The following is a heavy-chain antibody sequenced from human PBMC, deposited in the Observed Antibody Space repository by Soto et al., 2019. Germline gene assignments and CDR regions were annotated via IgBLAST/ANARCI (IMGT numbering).Heavy chain of an antibody. CDR1: GFTFSNYG. CDR3: ARGGRVYGMDV. Sequence: QVQLVESGGGVVQPGRSRRLSGAASGFTFSNYGMHWVRKAPGKGLEWVAVIWYDGSNKYYADSVKGRFTISRDNSKNTLYLQMNSLRAEDTAVYYCARGGRVYGMDVWGQGTTVTVSS. D-gene: IGHD3-10*01. V-gene: IGHV3-33*01. CDR2: IWYDGSNK. J-gene: IGHJ6*02.